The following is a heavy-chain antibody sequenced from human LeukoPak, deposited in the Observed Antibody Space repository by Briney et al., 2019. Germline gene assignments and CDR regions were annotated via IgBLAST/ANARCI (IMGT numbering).Heavy chain of an antibody. J-gene: IGHJ3*02. V-gene: IGHV1-69*04. CDR2: IIPILGIA. CDR3: ARPYGDYLGAFDI. CDR1: GGTFSSYA. D-gene: IGHD4-17*01. Sequence: ASVKVSCKASGGTFSSYAISWVRQAPGQGLEWMGRIIPILGIANYAHKFQGRVTVTSDKSTSTAYMELSSLRSEDTAVYYCARPYGDYLGAFDIWGQGTMVTVSS.